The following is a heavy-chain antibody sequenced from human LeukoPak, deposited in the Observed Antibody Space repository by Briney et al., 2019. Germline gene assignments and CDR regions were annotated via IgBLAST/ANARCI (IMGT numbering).Heavy chain of an antibody. V-gene: IGHV1-24*01. J-gene: IGHJ5*02. D-gene: IGHD2-2*01. CDR3: ATPHCSSTSCHNWFDP. CDR1: GYTLTELS. CDR2: FDPEDGET. Sequence: ASVKVSCKVSGYTLTELSMHWVRQAPGKGLEWMGGFDPEDGETIYAQKFQGRVTMTEDTSTDTAYMELSSLRSEDTAVYYCATPHCSSTSCHNWFDPWGQGTLVTVPS.